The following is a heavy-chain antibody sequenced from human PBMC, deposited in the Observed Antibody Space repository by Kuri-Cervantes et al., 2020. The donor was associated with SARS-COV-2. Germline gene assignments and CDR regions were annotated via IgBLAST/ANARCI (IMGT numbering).Heavy chain of an antibody. CDR3: AREPYYGSARDYYGMDV. V-gene: IGHV1-46*01. CDR1: GYTFTSYY. J-gene: IGHJ6*02. CDR2: INPSGGST. D-gene: IGHD3-10*01. Sequence: ASVKVSCKASGYTFTSYYMHWVRQAPGQGLEWMGIINPSGGSTSYAQKFQGRVTMTRDTSTSTVYMELSSLRFEDTAVYYCAREPYYGSARDYYGMDVWGQGTTVTVSS.